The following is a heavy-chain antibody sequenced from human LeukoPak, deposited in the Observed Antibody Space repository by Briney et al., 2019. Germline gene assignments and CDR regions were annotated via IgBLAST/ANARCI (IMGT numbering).Heavy chain of an antibody. CDR3: ARDRWFGELTTYGEFDY. J-gene: IGHJ4*02. CDR2: ISGSGGST. CDR1: GFTFSSYA. V-gene: IGHV3-23*01. D-gene: IGHD3-10*01. Sequence: GGSLRLSCAASGFTFSSYAMSWVRQAPGKGLEWVSAISGSGGSTYYADSVKGRFTISRDNSKNTLYLQMNSLRAEDTAVYYCARDRWFGELTTYGEFDYWGQGTLVTVSS.